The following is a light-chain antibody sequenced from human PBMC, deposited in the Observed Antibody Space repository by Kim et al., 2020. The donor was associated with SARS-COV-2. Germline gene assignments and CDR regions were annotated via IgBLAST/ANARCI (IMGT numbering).Light chain of an antibody. Sequence: QPVLTQSSSASASLGSSVKLTCTLSSVHIGYIIACHQQQPGKAPRYLMKLEGSGNYNKGSGVPDRFSGSSSGADRYLTISNLQSEDEADYYCETWDNKIHVFGTGTKVTVL. CDR3: ETWDNKIHV. J-gene: IGLJ1*01. V-gene: IGLV4-60*03. CDR2: LEGSGNY. CDR1: SVHIGYI.